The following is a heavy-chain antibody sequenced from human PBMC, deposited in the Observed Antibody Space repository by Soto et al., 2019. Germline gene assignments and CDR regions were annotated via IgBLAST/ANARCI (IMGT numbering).Heavy chain of an antibody. CDR2: ISSSSSYI. J-gene: IGHJ5*02. D-gene: IGHD2-15*01. Sequence: GGSLRLSCASSVFTFSSYSMNCVRHSPGKWLEWVSSISSSSSYIYYADSVKGRFTISRDNAKNSLYLQMNSLRAEDTAVYYCARDGTDIVVVVAATKTGWFDPWGQGTLVTVS. CDR3: ARDGTDIVVVVAATKTGWFDP. V-gene: IGHV3-21*01. CDR1: VFTFSSYS.